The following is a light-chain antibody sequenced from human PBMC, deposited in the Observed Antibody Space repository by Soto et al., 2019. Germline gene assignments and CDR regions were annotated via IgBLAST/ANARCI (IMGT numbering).Light chain of an antibody. J-gene: IGLJ1*01. V-gene: IGLV2-14*01. Sequence: QSALTQPASVSGSPGQSITISCTGTSSDVGGYNYVSWYRQHPGKAPKLIIYEVTDRPSGVSNRFSGSKSGNTASLTISGLQAEDEAEYYCSSYTNINTRACVFGTGTKVTVL. CDR1: SSDVGGYNY. CDR3: SSYTNINTRACV. CDR2: EVT.